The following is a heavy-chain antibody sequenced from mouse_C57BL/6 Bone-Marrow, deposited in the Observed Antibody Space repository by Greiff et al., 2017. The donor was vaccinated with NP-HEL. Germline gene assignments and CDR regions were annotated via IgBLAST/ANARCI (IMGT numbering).Heavy chain of an antibody. J-gene: IGHJ2*01. CDR2: IDPSDSYT. V-gene: IGHV1-59*01. CDR3: ARKGWLRRNFDY. Sequence: VQLQQPGAELVRPGTSVKLSCKASGYTFTSYWMHWVKQRPGQGLEWIGVIDPSDSYTNYNQKFKGKATLTVDTSSSTAYMQLSSLTSEDSAVYYCARKGWLRRNFDYWGQGTTLTVSS. D-gene: IGHD2-3*01. CDR1: GYTFTSYW.